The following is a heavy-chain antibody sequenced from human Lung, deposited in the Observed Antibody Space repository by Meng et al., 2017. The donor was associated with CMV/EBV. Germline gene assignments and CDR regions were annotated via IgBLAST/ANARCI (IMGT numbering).Heavy chain of an antibody. CDR2: IKHSGST. V-gene: IGHV4-34*01. CDR3: ARGYGPEGY. CDR1: GGALSGDH. J-gene: IGHJ4*02. D-gene: IGHD3-10*01. Sequence: QSHTCAVYGGALSGDHWSGVRERAGKGREWIGEIKHSGSTNYKPALKSRVTISVDTSKNQFSLKLRSVTAADTAVYYCARGYGPEGYWGQGTLVTVSS.